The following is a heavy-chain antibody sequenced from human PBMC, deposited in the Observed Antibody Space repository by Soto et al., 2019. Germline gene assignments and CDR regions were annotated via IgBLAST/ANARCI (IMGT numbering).Heavy chain of an antibody. CDR2: IIPIFGTA. CDR3: ARDGTSGSLRYDDY. CDR1: VGTLSSYN. V-gene: IGHV1-69*06. J-gene: IGHJ4*02. D-gene: IGHD3-22*01. Sequence: QVQLVQSGAEVKKPGSSVKVSCKASVGTLSSYNLSWVRQAPGQGLEWMGGIIPIFGTAKYAQKFQGRDTITAHKSTSTAYMELSSLRFKETDVYYCARDGTSGSLRYDDYWGQAPLVTVS.